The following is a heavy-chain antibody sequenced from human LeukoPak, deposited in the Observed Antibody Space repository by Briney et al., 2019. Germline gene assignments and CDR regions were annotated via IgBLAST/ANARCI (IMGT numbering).Heavy chain of an antibody. D-gene: IGHD6-13*01. CDR2: ITSSGSYI. Sequence: GGSLRLSCAASAFSFSNYNMNWVRQAPGKGLEWVSSITSSGSYIYYADSVKGRFTISRDNAKNSLYLQMNSLRAEDTAVYYCANVPGIAAAGSANDAFDIWGQGTMVTVSS. CDR1: AFSFSNYN. J-gene: IGHJ3*02. CDR3: ANVPGIAAAGSANDAFDI. V-gene: IGHV3-21*01.